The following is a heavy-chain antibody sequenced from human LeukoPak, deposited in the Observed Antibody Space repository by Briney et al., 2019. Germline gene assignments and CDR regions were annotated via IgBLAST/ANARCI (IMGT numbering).Heavy chain of an antibody. CDR1: GGSISSYY. V-gene: IGHV4-59*01. D-gene: IGHD6-6*01. CDR3: ARAPYSRSSLVFDY. CDR2: IYYSGST. J-gene: IGHJ4*02. Sequence: SETLSLTCTVSGGSISSYYWSWIRQPPGKGLEWIGYIYYSGSTNYNPSLKSRVTISVDTSKNQFSLKLSSVTAADTAVYYCARAPYSRSSLVFDYWGQGTLVTVSS.